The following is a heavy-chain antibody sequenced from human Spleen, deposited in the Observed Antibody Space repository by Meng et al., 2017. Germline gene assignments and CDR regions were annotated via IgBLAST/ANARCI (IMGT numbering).Heavy chain of an antibody. J-gene: IGHJ4*02. CDR3: ASQSLQPFTIF. Sequence: QVQVAPWGAVRVKLSEARSRCCAVYGGSFSDHYWSWIRQPPGKGLEWVGGINRSGSTTYNASLKSRVTISVDTSKNQFSLKLSSVTAADTAVYYCASQSLQPFTIFWGQGTLVTVSS. V-gene: IGHV4-34*01. CDR2: INRSGST. D-gene: IGHD3-3*01. CDR1: GGSFSDHY.